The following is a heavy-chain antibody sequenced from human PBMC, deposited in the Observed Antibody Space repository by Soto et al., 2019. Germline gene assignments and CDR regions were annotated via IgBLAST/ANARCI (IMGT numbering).Heavy chain of an antibody. D-gene: IGHD3-3*01. CDR2: ISSSGSTI. Sequence: QVQLVESGGGLVKPGGSLRLSCAASGFTFSDYYMSWIRQAPGKGLEWVSYISSSGSTIYYADSVKGRFTISRDNAKNSRYLQMNSLRAEDTAVYYCARVAPGGDFWSGYYTYYDYMDVWGKGTTVTVSS. V-gene: IGHV3-11*01. J-gene: IGHJ6*03. CDR3: ARVAPGGDFWSGYYTYYDYMDV. CDR1: GFTFSDYY.